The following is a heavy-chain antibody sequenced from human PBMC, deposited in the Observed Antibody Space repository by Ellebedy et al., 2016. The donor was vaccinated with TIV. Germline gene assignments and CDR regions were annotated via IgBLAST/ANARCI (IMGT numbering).Heavy chain of an antibody. V-gene: IGHV4-4*07. CDR2: IYTSGST. J-gene: IGHJ4*02. Sequence: SETLSLXXIVSGDSISDYCWAWFRQPAGKGLEWIGRIYTSGSTNYNPSLNSRVTMSIDTSKNQFSLRLSSVTAADTAVYYCARRTNTGSYNYFNYWGQGTLVTVSS. D-gene: IGHD1-26*01. CDR3: ARRTNTGSYNYFNY. CDR1: GDSISDYC.